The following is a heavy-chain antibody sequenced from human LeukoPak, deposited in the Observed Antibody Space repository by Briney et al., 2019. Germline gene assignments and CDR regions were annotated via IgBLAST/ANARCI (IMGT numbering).Heavy chain of an antibody. CDR3: ARTSRGGYSGYDPNFDY. D-gene: IGHD5-12*01. CDR2: IIPIFGTA. V-gene: IGHV1-69*13. J-gene: IGHJ4*02. CDR1: GGTFSSYA. Sequence: SVKVSCKASGGTFSSYAISWVRQAPGQGREWMGGIIPIFGTANYAQRFQGRVTITADESTSTAYMELSSLRPEDTAVYYCARTSRGGYSGYDPNFDYWGQGTLVTVSS.